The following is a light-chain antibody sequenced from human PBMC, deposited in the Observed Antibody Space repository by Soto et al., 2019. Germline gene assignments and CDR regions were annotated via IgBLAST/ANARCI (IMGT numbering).Light chain of an antibody. V-gene: IGKV3-15*01. Sequence: VMTHSPATLSVSPLERVTLSCRASQSVATNLAWYQQRPGQAPRLLIYGASKRAIGLPARFSGSGSGTEFTLTISSLQSEDFAVYYCQQYNDWPQTLGQGTKVDIK. J-gene: IGKJ1*01. CDR3: QQYNDWPQT. CDR2: GAS. CDR1: QSVATN.